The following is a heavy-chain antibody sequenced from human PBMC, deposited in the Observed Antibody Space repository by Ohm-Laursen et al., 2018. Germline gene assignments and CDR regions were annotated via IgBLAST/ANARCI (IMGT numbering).Heavy chain of an antibody. D-gene: IGHD2-15*01. CDR2: ISTNNGNT. CDR3: VRDERESCRGGPCYYFDY. J-gene: IGHJ4*02. Sequence: GASVKVSCKASGYTFTSYGFSWVRQAPGQGLEWMAWISTNNGNTNCARHLQDRVTVTTDTSTTTAYMELRSLRSDDTTVYYCVRDERESCRGGPCYYFDYWGQGTLVTVSS. V-gene: IGHV1-18*01. CDR1: GYTFTSYG.